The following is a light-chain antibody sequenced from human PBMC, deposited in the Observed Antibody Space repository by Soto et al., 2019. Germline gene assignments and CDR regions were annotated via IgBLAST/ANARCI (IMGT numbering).Light chain of an antibody. Sequence: DIQMTQSPSSVSASVGDRVSTPCRASQDISNFLGWYQQKPGEAPKLLIYDASTLEGDVPSRFSGSGSGTDFTLTITSLQSEDFAVYYCQQYKNWPPLTFGGGTKVDIK. CDR1: QDISNF. CDR2: DAS. CDR3: QQYKNWPPLT. V-gene: IGKV1-12*01. J-gene: IGKJ4*01.